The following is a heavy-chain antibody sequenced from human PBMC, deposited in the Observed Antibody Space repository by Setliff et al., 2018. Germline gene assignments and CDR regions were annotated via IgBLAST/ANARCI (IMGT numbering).Heavy chain of an antibody. V-gene: IGHV5-51*01. CDR2: IYPGDSIT. Sequence: GESLKISCKGSGYSFSTCWIGWVRQMPGKGLEWMGIIYPGDSITRYSPSFQGQVTISVDKSISTAYLQWSSLKASDTAMYYCARGGVEQLAGRPLKGYYYGMDVWGQGTTVTVSS. CDR3: ARGGVEQLAGRPLKGYYYGMDV. CDR1: GYSFSTCW. D-gene: IGHD6-6*01. J-gene: IGHJ6*02.